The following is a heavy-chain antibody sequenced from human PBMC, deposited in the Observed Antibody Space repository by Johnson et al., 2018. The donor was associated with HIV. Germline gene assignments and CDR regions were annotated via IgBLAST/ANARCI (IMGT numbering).Heavy chain of an antibody. CDR1: GFTLSSYW. CDR2: INNDGSSS. CDR3: ARERIGYSSSGDAFDI. V-gene: IGHV3-74*01. Sequence: VQLVESGGGLVKPGGSLRLSCAASGFTLSSYWMHWVRQAPGKGLVWVSRINNDGSSSTYADFVKGRFTISRDNAKNTLYLQMNSLRAEDTAVYYCARERIGYSSSGDAFDIWGQETVVTVSS. D-gene: IGHD6-13*01. J-gene: IGHJ3*02.